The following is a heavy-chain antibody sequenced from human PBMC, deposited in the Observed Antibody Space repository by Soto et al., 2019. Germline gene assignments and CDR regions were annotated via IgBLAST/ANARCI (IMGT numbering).Heavy chain of an antibody. CDR1: GYTFTSYY. V-gene: IGHV1-46*01. J-gene: IGHJ4*02. CDR3: ARVRSAYYDFWSGSSLFDY. CDR2: INPSGGST. Sequence: ASVKVSCKASGYTFTSYYMHWVRQAPGQGLEWMGIINPSGGSTSYAQKFQGRVTMTRDTSTSTVYMELSSLRSEDTAVYYCARVRSAYYDFWSGSSLFDYWGQGTLVTVSS. D-gene: IGHD3-3*01.